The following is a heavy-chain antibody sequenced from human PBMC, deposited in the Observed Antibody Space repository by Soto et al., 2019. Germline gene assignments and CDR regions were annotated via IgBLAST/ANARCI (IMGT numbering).Heavy chain of an antibody. J-gene: IGHJ6*03. CDR2: INAGNGNT. D-gene: IGHD2-2*01. CDR3: ARGHLAVVPVASWFYYMDV. Sequence: QVQLVQSGAEVQKPGASVKVPCKASGYTFSNYAVHWVRQAPGQRLEWMGWINAGNGNTRYSQKFEGRVTISRDPSARTVYMELNGLRSEDTAVYFCARGHLAVVPVASWFYYMDVWGNGTTVTVSS. CDR1: GYTFSNYA. V-gene: IGHV1-3*01.